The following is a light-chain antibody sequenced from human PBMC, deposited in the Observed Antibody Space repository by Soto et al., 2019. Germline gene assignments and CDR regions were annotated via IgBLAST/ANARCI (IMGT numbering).Light chain of an antibody. CDR3: QQYGMSPFT. Sequence: EIVWTQSPGTLSLSPGAIATLSCRASQSVSSNNLAWYQQRPGQAPRVVIYGASTRATGIPERFSGSGSGTDFTLTISRLEPEDFAVYYCQQYGMSPFTFGPGTKVDIK. CDR2: GAS. V-gene: IGKV3-20*01. J-gene: IGKJ3*01. CDR1: QSVSSNN.